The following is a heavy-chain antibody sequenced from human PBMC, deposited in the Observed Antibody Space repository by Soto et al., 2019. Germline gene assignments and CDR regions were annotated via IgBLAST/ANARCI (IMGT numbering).Heavy chain of an antibody. J-gene: IGHJ6*02. CDR1: GGSFSGYY. V-gene: IGHV4-34*01. D-gene: IGHD1-26*01. CDR3: ARQIRQYSGSYRYYYGMDV. Sequence: PSETLSLTCAVYGGSFSGYYWSWIRQPPGKGLEWIGEINHSGSTNCNPSLKSRVTISVDTSKNQFSLKLSSVTAADTAVYYCARQIRQYSGSYRYYYGMDVWGQGTTVTVSS. CDR2: INHSGST.